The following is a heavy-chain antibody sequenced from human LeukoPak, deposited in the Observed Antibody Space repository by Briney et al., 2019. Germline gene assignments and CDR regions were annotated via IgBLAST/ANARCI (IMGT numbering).Heavy chain of an antibody. CDR2: IKQDGTET. V-gene: IGHV3-7*01. Sequence: PGGSLRLSCAASGFTFSSYWMSWVRQAPGKGLEWVANIKQDGTETYYVDSVKGRFTISRDNAKNSLYLQMNSLRAEDTAVYFCARESLVSGTTRGNYYYYGMDVWGQGSTVTVSS. D-gene: IGHD1-7*01. J-gene: IGHJ6*02. CDR1: GFTFSSYW. CDR3: ARESLVSGTTRGNYYYYGMDV.